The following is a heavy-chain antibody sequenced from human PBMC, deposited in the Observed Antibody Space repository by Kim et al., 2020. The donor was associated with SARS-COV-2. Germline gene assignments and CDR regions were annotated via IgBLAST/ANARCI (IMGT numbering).Heavy chain of an antibody. CDR1: GYTLTELS. CDR2: FDPEDGET. CDR3: ATDPGVEVRSSGYQFDY. D-gene: IGHD3-22*01. Sequence: ASVKVSCKVSGYTLTELSMHWVRQAPGKGLEWMGGFDPEDGETIYAQKFQGRVTMTEDTSTDTAYMELSSLRSEDTAVYYCATDPGVEVRSSGYQFDYWGQGTLVTVSS. V-gene: IGHV1-24*01. J-gene: IGHJ4*02.